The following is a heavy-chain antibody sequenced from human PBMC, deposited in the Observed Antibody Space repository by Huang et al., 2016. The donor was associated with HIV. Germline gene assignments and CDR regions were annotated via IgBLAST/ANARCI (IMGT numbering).Heavy chain of an antibody. J-gene: IGHJ4*02. CDR2: INPQRGGT. V-gene: IGHV1-2*02. CDR1: GYTFTDYN. CDR3: ARDWSFGSSTSPAD. D-gene: IGHD6-6*01. Sequence: QVQLVQSGAEVKNPGASVRVSCKASGYTFTDYNIHGVRQAPGQGLGWRGWINPQRGGTIYAQRFQGRITMTRDTTISTVHMDLRRIQSDDTAVYFCARDWSFGSSTSPADWGQGTLVTVSS.